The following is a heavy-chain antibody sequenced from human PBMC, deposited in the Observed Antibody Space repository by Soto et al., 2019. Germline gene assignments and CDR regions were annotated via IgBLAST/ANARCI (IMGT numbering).Heavy chain of an antibody. D-gene: IGHD5-12*01. CDR3: ARDRIVSTIYAFDI. V-gene: IGHV3-48*01. CDR1: GFTFSSYS. Sequence: GGSLRLSCAASGFTFSSYSMNWVRQAPGKGLEWVSYISSSSSTIYYADSVKGRFTISRDNAKNSLYLQMNSLRAEDTAVYYCARDRIVSTIYAFDIWGQGTMVTVSS. J-gene: IGHJ3*02. CDR2: ISSSSSTI.